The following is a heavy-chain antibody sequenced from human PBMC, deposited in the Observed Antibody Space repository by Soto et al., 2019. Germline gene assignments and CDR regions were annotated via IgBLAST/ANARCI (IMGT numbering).Heavy chain of an antibody. V-gene: IGHV4-59*08. CDR1: GGSVISYY. Sequence: SETLSLTCTVSGGSVISYYWSWIRQPPGRGLEWIGFIYYAGSTKYNPSLNSRVTISVDTSKNQFSLTVTSVTAADTAVYYCARRIVATETFAYWGQGSLVTVSS. J-gene: IGHJ4*02. D-gene: IGHD5-12*01. CDR3: ARRIVATETFAY. CDR2: IYYAGST.